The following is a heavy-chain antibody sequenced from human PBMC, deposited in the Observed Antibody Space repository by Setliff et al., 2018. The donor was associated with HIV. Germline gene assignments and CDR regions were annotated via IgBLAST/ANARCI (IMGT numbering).Heavy chain of an antibody. CDR3: ARGKGVGGVVITGGLDV. J-gene: IGHJ6*04. CDR1: GHTFTNVD. CDR2: MNPNTGVS. Sequence: GPSVKVSCKASGHTFTNVDIHWLRRATGQGLEGMGWMNPNTGVSGYALKFQARVTMTRDTSISTAYMELTSLTSEDTAVYYCARGKGVGGVVITGGLDVWGKGTTVTVSS. V-gene: IGHV1-8*01. D-gene: IGHD3-10*01.